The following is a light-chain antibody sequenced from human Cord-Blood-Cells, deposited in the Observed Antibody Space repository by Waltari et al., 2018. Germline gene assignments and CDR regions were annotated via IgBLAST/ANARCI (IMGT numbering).Light chain of an antibody. CDR1: SSDVGSYNL. J-gene: IGLJ3*02. Sequence: QSALTQPASVSVSPGQSITISCTGTSSDVGSYNLVSWYQQHPGKAPKLMISEGSTRPSGVSNRFSGSKSGNTASLTISGLQAEDEADYYCCSYAGSSTWVFGGGTKLTVL. CDR2: EGS. CDR3: CSYAGSSTWV. V-gene: IGLV2-23*01.